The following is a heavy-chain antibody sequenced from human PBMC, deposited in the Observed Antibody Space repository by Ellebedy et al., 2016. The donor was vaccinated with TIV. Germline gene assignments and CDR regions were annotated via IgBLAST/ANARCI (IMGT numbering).Heavy chain of an antibody. V-gene: IGHV3-53*01. CDR1: GFTVSSNY. D-gene: IGHD5-18*01. CDR2: IYSGGST. Sequence: GESLKISCAASGFTVSSNYMSWVRQAPGKGLEWVSVIYSGGSTYYADSVKGRFTISRDNSKNKLYLQMNSLRAEDTAVYYCAREPRDPAIYYGMDVWGQGTTVTVSS. CDR3: AREPRDPAIYYGMDV. J-gene: IGHJ6*02.